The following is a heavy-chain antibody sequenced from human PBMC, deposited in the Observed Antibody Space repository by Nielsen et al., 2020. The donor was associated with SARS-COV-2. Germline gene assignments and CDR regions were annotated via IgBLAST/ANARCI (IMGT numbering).Heavy chain of an antibody. CDR2: INAGNGNT. Sequence: ASVKVSCKASLYSFAIYSTYWVCQAPAQRLEWMGWINAGNGNTRYSQKFQGRVTISRDTSASTAYMELSSLRSEDTAVYYCARHLRGYIDYWGQGTLVTVSS. V-gene: IGHV1-3*01. CDR1: LYSFAIYS. J-gene: IGHJ4*02. CDR3: ARHLRGYIDY.